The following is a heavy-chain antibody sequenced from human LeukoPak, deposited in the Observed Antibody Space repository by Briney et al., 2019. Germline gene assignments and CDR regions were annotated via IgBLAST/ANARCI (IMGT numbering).Heavy chain of an antibody. CDR1: GFTFSDYS. Sequence: GGSLRLSCAASGFTFSDYSMNWVRQAPGKGLERVSYISSTSSAIFYADSEKGRFTISRDNAKNSLYLQMDSLRAEDTAVYYCASRVGALDHWGQGTLVTVSS. CDR2: ISSTSSAI. CDR3: ASRVGALDH. J-gene: IGHJ4*02. D-gene: IGHD1-26*01. V-gene: IGHV3-48*01.